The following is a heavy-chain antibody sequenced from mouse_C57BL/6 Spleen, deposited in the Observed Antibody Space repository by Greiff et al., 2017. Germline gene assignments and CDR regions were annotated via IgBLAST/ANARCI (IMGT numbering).Heavy chain of an antibody. D-gene: IGHD1-1*01. CDR3: ARRYGSSYDYAMDY. CDR1: GYTFTSYW. J-gene: IGHJ4*01. V-gene: IGHV1-64*01. CDR2: IHPNSGST. Sequence: QVQLQQPGAELVKPGASVKLSCKASGYTFTSYWMHWVKQRPGQGLEWIGMIHPNSGSTNYNEKFKSKATLTVDKSSSPAYMQLSSLTSEDSAVYYCARRYGSSYDYAMDYWGQGTSVTVSS.